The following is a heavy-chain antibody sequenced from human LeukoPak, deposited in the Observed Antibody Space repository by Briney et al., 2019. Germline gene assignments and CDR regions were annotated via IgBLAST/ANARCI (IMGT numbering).Heavy chain of an antibody. V-gene: IGHV3-30-3*01. CDR3: AKMSVAGTPGWFDP. CDR1: GFTFSSYA. CDR2: ISYDGSNK. D-gene: IGHD6-19*01. Sequence: QPGRSLRLSCAASGFTFSSYAMHWVRQAPGKGLEWVAVISYDGSNKYYADSVKGRFTISRDNSKNTLYLQMNSLRAEDTAVYYCAKMSVAGTPGWFDPWGQGTLVTVSS. J-gene: IGHJ5*02.